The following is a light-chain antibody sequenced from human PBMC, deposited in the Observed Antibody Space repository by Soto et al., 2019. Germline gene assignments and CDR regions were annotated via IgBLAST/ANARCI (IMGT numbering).Light chain of an antibody. CDR3: QQYGSSPEYT. Sequence: EIVLTQSPATLSLSPGERATLSCRASQSISNYLAWYQHKPGQAPRLLIYDASSRATGIPARFSGSGSGTDFTLTISSLEPEDFAVYYCQQYGSSPEYTFGQGTKLEIK. J-gene: IGKJ2*01. CDR1: QSISNY. CDR2: DAS. V-gene: IGKV3-11*01.